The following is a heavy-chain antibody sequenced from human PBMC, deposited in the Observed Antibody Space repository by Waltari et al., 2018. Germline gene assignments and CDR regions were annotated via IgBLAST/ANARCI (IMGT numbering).Heavy chain of an antibody. Sequence: EVQLLESGGGLVQPGGSLRLSCAASGFTFSSSAMSWVRQAPGKGLEWVSAISGSGGSTYYADSVKGRFTISRDNSKNTLYLQMNSLRAEDTAVYYCAKDFLSAWSAAGGEHYGMDVWGQGTTVTVSS. D-gene: IGHD6-13*01. CDR3: AKDFLSAWSAAGGEHYGMDV. V-gene: IGHV3-23*01. J-gene: IGHJ6*02. CDR1: GFTFSSSA. CDR2: ISGSGGST.